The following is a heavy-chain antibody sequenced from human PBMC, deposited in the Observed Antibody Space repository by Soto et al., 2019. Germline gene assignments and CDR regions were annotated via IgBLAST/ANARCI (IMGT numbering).Heavy chain of an antibody. Sequence: QVQLQESGPGLVKPSETLSLPCNVSGGSISSDCWSWFRQSPGKRMEWIGYVHHSWGSSYNPSLQSRVAISLDTSKSQFSLKVTSVTATDTAVYYCARQGFGPLHGLVDGGQGTTVTVSS. CDR2: VHHSWGS. V-gene: IGHV4-59*08. CDR3: ARQGFGPLHGLVD. CDR1: GGSISSDC. D-gene: IGHD3-10*01. J-gene: IGHJ6*02.